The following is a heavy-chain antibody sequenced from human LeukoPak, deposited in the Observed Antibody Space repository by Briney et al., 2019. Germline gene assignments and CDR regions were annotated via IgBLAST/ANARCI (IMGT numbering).Heavy chain of an antibody. J-gene: IGHJ4*02. Sequence: PRRSLRLSCAASGFTFSSYWMSWVRQAPGKGLEWVANIKQDGSEKNYVDSVKGRFTITRDNAKNSLYLQMNSLGAEDTAVYYCARFSGSYYWGQGTLVTVSS. CDR1: GFTFSSYW. V-gene: IGHV3-7*01. CDR3: ARFSGSYY. D-gene: IGHD1-26*01. CDR2: IKQDGSEK.